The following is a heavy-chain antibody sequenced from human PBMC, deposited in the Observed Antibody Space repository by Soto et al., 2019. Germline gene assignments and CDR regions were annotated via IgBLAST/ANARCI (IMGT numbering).Heavy chain of an antibody. V-gene: IGHV1-18*01. CDR2: ISAYNGNT. D-gene: IGHD6-13*01. CDR3: ARDLAAYSRSWLDP. J-gene: IGHJ5*02. Sequence: ASVKVCCKASGYTFTSYGISWARQAPGQGLEWMGWISAYNGNTNYAQKLQGRVTMTTDTSTSTAYMELRSLRSDDTAVYYCARDLAAYSRSWLDPWGQGTLVTVSS. CDR1: GYTFTSYG.